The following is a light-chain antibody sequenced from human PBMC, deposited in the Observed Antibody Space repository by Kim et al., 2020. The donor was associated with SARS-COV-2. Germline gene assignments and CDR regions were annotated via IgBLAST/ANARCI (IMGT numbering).Light chain of an antibody. V-gene: IGLV3-19*01. Sequence: ALGQTVRITCQGDSLRSYYASWYQKKPGQAPVLVIYGKNNRPSGIPDRFSGSSSGNTASLTITGAQAEDEADYYCNSRDSSGNHLVFGGGTQLT. J-gene: IGLJ2*01. CDR1: SLRSYY. CDR3: NSRDSSGNHLV. CDR2: GKN.